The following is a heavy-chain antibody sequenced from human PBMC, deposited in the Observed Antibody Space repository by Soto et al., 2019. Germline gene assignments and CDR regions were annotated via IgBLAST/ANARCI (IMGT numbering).Heavy chain of an antibody. J-gene: IGHJ4*02. CDR2: IYYSGST. CDR3: ARDLSTLAGDYFDY. V-gene: IGHV4-31*03. D-gene: IGHD6-19*01. CDR1: GGSISSGGYY. Sequence: SETLSLTCTVSGGSISSGGYYWSWIRQHPGKGLEWIGYIYYSGSTYYNPSLKSRVTISVDTSKNQFSLKLSSVTAADTAVYYCARDLSTLAGDYFDYWGQGTLVTVSS.